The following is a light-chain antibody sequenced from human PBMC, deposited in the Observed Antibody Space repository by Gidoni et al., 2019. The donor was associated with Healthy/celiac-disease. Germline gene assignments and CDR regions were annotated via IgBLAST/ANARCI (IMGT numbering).Light chain of an antibody. Sequence: DIVMTQSPDSLAVSLGERATINCKSSQNILYSSNNKSYLAWYQQKPGQPPKLLIYWAATRESGVPDRFSGSGSGTDFTLTISSLQAEDVAVYYCQQYYSTPWTFGQXTKVEIK. CDR1: QNILYSSNNKSY. CDR3: QQYYSTPWT. V-gene: IGKV4-1*01. CDR2: WAA. J-gene: IGKJ1*01.